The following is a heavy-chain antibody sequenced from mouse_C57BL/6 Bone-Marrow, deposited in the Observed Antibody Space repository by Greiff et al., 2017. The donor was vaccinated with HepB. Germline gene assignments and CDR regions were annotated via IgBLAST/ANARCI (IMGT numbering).Heavy chain of an antibody. J-gene: IGHJ2*01. Sequence: VQRVESGAELVRPGASVTLSCKASGYTFTDYEMHWVKQTPVHGLEWIGAIDPETGGTAYNQKFKGKAILTADKSSSTAYMELRSLTSEDSAVYYCTRPTVVEGYYWGQGTTLTVSS. CDR3: TRPTVVEGYY. D-gene: IGHD1-1*01. CDR2: IDPETGGT. CDR1: GYTFTDYE. V-gene: IGHV1-15*01.